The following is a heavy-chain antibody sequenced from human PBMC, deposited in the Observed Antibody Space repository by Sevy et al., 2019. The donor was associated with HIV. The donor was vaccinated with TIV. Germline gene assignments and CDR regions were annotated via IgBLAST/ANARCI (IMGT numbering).Heavy chain of an antibody. J-gene: IGHJ4*02. V-gene: IGHV1-69*01. D-gene: IGHD6-19*01. CDR2: IIPIFGTA. Sequence: KISCKASGGTFSSYAISWVRQAPGQGLEWMGGIIPIFGTANYAQKFQGRVTITADESTSTAYMELSSLRSEDTAVYYCARDMRRDSSGWYYFDYWGQGTLVTVSS. CDR3: ARDMRRDSSGWYYFDY. CDR1: GGTFSSYA.